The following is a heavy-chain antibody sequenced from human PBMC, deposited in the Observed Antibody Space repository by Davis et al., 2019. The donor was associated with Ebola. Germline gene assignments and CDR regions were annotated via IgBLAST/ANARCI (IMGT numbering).Heavy chain of an antibody. J-gene: IGHJ3*02. V-gene: IGHV5-51*01. CDR1: GYSFTSYW. Sequence: GESLKISCKGSGYSFTSYWIGWVRQMPGKGLEWMGIIYPGDSDTRYSPSFQGQVTISADKSISTAYLQWSSLKASDTAMYYCARNPRWPIFDWSGDAFDIWGQGTMVTVSS. CDR3: ARNPRWPIFDWSGDAFDI. CDR2: IYPGDSDT. D-gene: IGHD3-9*01.